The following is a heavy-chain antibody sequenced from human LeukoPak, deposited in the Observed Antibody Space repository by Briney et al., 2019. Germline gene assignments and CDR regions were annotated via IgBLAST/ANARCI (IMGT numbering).Heavy chain of an antibody. D-gene: IGHD3-3*01. CDR1: GFTFSSYA. J-gene: IGHJ4*02. V-gene: IGHV3-23*01. CDR3: AKAFVYYDFWSGYWNPDY. Sequence: GGSLRLSCAASGFTFSSYAMSWVRQAPGKGLEWVSAIRGSGGSTYYADSVKGRFTISRNNSKNTLYLQMNSLRAEDTAVYYCAKAFVYYDFWSGYWNPDYWGQGTLVTVSS. CDR2: IRGSGGST.